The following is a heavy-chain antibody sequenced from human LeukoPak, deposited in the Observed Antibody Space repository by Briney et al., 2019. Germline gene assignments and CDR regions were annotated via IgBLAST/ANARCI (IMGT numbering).Heavy chain of an antibody. CDR1: GFGFSNYG. CDR2: IWYDGSNK. J-gene: IGHJ1*01. V-gene: IGHV3-33*03. CDR3: ATDGGGGTYSGFHH. Sequence: PGGSLRLSCAASGFGFSNYGMHWVRQAPGKGLERVAVIWYDGSNKYYTESVKGRFTISRDNSKNTLYLQMNSLRAEDTAVYYCATDGGGGTYSGFHHWGQGTLVTVSS. D-gene: IGHD2-15*01.